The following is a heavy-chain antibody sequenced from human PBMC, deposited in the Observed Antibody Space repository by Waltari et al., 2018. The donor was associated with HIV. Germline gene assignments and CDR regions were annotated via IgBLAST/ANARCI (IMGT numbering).Heavy chain of an antibody. D-gene: IGHD3-22*01. J-gene: IGHJ4*02. CDR3: TTLWYSYDSTDY. CDR1: GITFRNAW. CDR2: IKSGAEGGTT. Sequence: EVQLVESGGGLVKPGGSLRLSGAAFGITFRNAWMVWVRQAPGKGLEWVGRIKSGAEGGTTDYAAAVKGRFTISRDDSKHTLYLQMDSLKTEDTAVYYCTTLWYSYDSTDYWGQGTLVTVSS. V-gene: IGHV3-15*01.